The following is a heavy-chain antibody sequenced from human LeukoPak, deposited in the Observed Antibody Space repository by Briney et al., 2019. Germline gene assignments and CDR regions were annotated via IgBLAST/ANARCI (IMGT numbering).Heavy chain of an antibody. CDR3: ARDQAYYDILTGYYYFDY. J-gene: IGHJ4*02. CDR1: GYTFTSYG. Sequence: ASVKVSCKASGYTFTSYGISWVRQAPGQGLEWMGWISADNGNTNYAQKLQGRVTMTTDTSTSTAYMELRSLRSDDTAVYYCARDQAYYDILTGYYYFDYWGQGTLVTVSS. CDR2: ISADNGNT. V-gene: IGHV1-18*01. D-gene: IGHD3-9*01.